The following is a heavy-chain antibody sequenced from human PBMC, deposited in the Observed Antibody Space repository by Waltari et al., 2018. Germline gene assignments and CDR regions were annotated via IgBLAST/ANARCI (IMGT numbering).Heavy chain of an antibody. CDR3: ARLKYYYDSSGYGYFDY. Sequence: QLQLQESGPGLVKPSETMSLTCTVSGGSISSSSYSWGWLRQPPGKGLEWIGSIYYSGSTYYNPSLKSRVTISVDTSKNQFSLKLSSVTAADTAVYYCARLKYYYDSSGYGYFDYWGQGTLVTVSS. CDR1: GGSISSSSYS. CDR2: IYYSGST. D-gene: IGHD3-22*01. V-gene: IGHV4-39*01. J-gene: IGHJ4*02.